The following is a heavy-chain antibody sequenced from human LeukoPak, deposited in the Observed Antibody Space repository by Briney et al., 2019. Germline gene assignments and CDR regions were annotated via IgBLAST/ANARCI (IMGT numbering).Heavy chain of an antibody. CDR1: GFTFDDYG. V-gene: IGHV3-20*04. CDR2: INWSGGST. J-gene: IGHJ4*02. D-gene: IGHD6-19*01. Sequence: PGGSLRLSCAASGFTFDDYGMSWVRQAPGKGLEWVSGINWSGGSTGYADSVKGRFTISRDNAKNSLYLQMNSLRAEDTALYYCASGDSSGWYFDTWGQGTLVSVSS. CDR3: ASGDSSGWYFDT.